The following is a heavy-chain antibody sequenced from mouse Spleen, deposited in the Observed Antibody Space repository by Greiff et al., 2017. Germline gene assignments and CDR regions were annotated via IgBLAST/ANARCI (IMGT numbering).Heavy chain of an antibody. J-gene: IGHJ1*01. Sequence: VQLQQSGPELVKPGDSVKISCKASGYSFTGYFMNWVMQSHGKSLEWIGRINPYNGDTFYNQKFKGKATLTVDKSSSTAHMELRSLTSEDSAVYYCARRAITTVVATRYFDVWGAGTTVTVSS. CDR3: ARRAITTVVATRYFDV. D-gene: IGHD1-1*01. V-gene: IGHV1-20*01. CDR1: GYSFTGYF. CDR2: INPYNGDT.